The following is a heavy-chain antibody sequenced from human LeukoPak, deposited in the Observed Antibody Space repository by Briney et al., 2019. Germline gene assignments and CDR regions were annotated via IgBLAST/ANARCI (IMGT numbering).Heavy chain of an antibody. D-gene: IGHD3-3*01. Sequence: SQTLSLTCAISGDXVSSNRAVWNWFRQSPSRGLEWLGKTYYTSKWYNDYAVSVKSRITVNPDTSKNQFSLHLNSVTPEDTAVYYCARQGFRRFDPWGQGTLVTVSS. V-gene: IGHV6-1*01. CDR2: TYYTSKWYN. J-gene: IGHJ5*02. CDR1: GDXVSSNRAV. CDR3: ARQGFRRFDP.